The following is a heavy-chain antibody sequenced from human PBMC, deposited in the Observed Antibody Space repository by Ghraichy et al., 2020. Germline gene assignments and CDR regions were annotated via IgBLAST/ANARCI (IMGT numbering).Heavy chain of an antibody. J-gene: IGHJ4*02. CDR3: AKDSPKVVVVDRVLGY. V-gene: IGHV3-30*18. CDR1: GFTFSSYG. Sequence: GGSLRLSCAASGFTFSSYGMHWVRQAPGKELEWVAVISYDGSNKYYADSVKGRFTISRDNSKNTLYLQMNSLRAEDTAVYYCAKDSPKVVVVDRVLGYWGQGTLVTVSS. D-gene: IGHD3-22*01. CDR2: ISYDGSNK.